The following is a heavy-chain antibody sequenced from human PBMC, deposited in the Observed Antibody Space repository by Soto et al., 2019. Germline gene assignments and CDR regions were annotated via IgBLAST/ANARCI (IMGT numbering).Heavy chain of an antibody. D-gene: IGHD4-17*01. CDR1: GFSFTRSA. CDR2: IVVGSGNT. Sequence: QMQLVQSGPEVKKPGTSVKVSCKASGFSFTRSAIQWVRQARGQHLEWIGWIVVGSGNTKYAQKFQERVIITSDKSTSTAYMELSSLRADDTAVYYCWAEIDYYEDYNFWGQGTLVTVSS. CDR3: WAEIDYYEDYNF. J-gene: IGHJ4*02. V-gene: IGHV1-58*02.